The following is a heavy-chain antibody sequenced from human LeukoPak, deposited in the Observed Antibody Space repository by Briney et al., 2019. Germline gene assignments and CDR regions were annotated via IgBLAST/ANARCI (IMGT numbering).Heavy chain of an antibody. Sequence: GGSLRLSCAASGFTFSSYWMHWVRQAPGKGLVWVSRINSDGSSTSYADSVKGRFTISRDNAKNTLYLQMNSLRAEDTAVYYCARDHRPTVTTSGFDYWGQGTLVTVSS. J-gene: IGHJ4*02. CDR1: GFTFSSYW. V-gene: IGHV3-74*01. D-gene: IGHD4-17*01. CDR3: ARDHRPTVTTSGFDY. CDR2: INSDGSST.